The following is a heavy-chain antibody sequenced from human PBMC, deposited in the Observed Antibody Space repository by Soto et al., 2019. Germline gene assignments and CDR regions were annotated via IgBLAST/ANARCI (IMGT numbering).Heavy chain of an antibody. D-gene: IGHD3-3*01. CDR3: AHRILRTVFGLVTTTAIYFDF. J-gene: IGHJ4*02. CDR2: IYWDDAK. CDR1: GFSLTTSGVG. Sequence: QITLNESGPTVVKPAETLTLTCTFSGFSLTTSGVGVGWIRQSPVKAPAWRALIYWDDAKRYSASLKSRLTITKDTSKNQVVLTMASVDPADTATYYCAHRILRTVFGLVTTTAIYFDFWGQGTPVVVSS. V-gene: IGHV2-5*02.